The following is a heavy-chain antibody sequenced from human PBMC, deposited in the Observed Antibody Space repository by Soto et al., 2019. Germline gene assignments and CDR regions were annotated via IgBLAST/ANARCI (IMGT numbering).Heavy chain of an antibody. CDR3: ARGQVVEMATIGAIDY. CDR2: INPNSGGT. V-gene: IGHV1-2*04. D-gene: IGHD5-12*01. J-gene: IGHJ4*02. CDR1: GYTFTGYY. Sequence: ASVKVSCKASGYTFTGYYMHWVRQAPGQGLEWMGWINPNSGGTNYAQKFQGWVTMTRDTSISTAYMELSRLRSDDTAVYYCARGQVVEMATIGAIDYWGQGTLVTVSS.